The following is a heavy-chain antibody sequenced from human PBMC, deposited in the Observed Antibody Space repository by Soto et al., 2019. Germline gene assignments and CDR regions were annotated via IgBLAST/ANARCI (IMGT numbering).Heavy chain of an antibody. J-gene: IGHJ6*02. Sequence: ASVKVSCKASGYTFTSYYMHWVRQAPGQGLEWMGIINPSGGSTSYAQKFQGRVTMTRDTSTSTVYMELSSLRSEDTAVYYCARRYSSSWYRTYYYYGMDVWGQGTTVTVSS. CDR2: INPSGGST. D-gene: IGHD6-13*01. CDR3: ARRYSSSWYRTYYYYGMDV. V-gene: IGHV1-46*01. CDR1: GYTFTSYY.